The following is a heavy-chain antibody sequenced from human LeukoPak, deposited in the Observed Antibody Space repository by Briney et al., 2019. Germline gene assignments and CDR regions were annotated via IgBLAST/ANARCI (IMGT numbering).Heavy chain of an antibody. J-gene: IGHJ4*02. CDR1: GFTFSSYA. D-gene: IGHD4-11*01. Sequence: PGGSLRLSCAASGFTFSSYAMSWVRQAPGKGLEWVSAISGSGGSTYYADSVKGRFTISRDNSKNTLYLQMNSLRAEDTAVYYCAKRLVHDYSKHEAFGYFDYWGQGDLVTVSS. CDR2: ISGSGGST. V-gene: IGHV3-23*01. CDR3: AKRLVHDYSKHEAFGYFDY.